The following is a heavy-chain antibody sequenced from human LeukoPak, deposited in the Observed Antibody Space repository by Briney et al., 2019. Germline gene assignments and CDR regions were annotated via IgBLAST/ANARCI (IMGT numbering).Heavy chain of an antibody. V-gene: IGHV4-4*02. CDR2: IYHSGST. CDR3: ARFRSMVRGVQYYFDY. CDR1: GGSISSSNW. J-gene: IGHJ4*02. D-gene: IGHD3-10*01. Sequence: SETLSLTCAVSGGSISSSNWWRWVRQPPGKGLEWIGEIYHSGSTNYNPSLKSRVTISVDKSKNQFSLKLSSVTAADTAVYYCARFRSMVRGVQYYFDYWGQGTLVTVSS.